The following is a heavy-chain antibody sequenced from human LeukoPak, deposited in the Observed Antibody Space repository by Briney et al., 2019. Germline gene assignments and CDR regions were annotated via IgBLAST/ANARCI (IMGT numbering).Heavy chain of an antibody. Sequence: SETLSLTCTVSGYSISSGYYWGWIRQPPGKGLEWIGSIYHSGSTYYNPSPKSRVTISIDTSKNQFSLKLTSVTAADTAVYYCAMADSWVRGVWHYFDYWGQGTLVTVSS. CDR3: AMADSWVRGVWHYFDY. V-gene: IGHV4-38-2*02. J-gene: IGHJ4*02. CDR2: IYHSGST. CDR1: GYSISSGYY. D-gene: IGHD3-10*01.